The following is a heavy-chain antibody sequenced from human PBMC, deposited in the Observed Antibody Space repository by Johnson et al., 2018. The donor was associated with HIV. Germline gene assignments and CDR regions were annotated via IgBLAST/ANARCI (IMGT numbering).Heavy chain of an antibody. CDR1: GFTFDDYA. V-gene: IGHV3-30*04. CDR3: ARARGAFDI. D-gene: IGHD3-10*01. J-gene: IGHJ3*02. Sequence: QVQLVESGGGLVQPGRSLRLSCAASGFTFDDYAMHWVRQAPGKGLEWVAVIWYDGSNKYYADSVKGRFTISRDNSKNTLYLQMNSLRAEDTAVYYCARARGAFDIWGQGTMVTVSS. CDR2: IWYDGSNK.